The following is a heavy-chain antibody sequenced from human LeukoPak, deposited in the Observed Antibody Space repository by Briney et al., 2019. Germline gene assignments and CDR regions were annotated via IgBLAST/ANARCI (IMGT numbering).Heavy chain of an antibody. D-gene: IGHD4-17*01. Sequence: SQTLSLTCTVSGGSISSGDYCWGWIREPPGKGLEWIGYIYYSGSTYDNPSLKSRFTISLDTSQNQFSLKVSSVTAADTAVYYCAGHDYGDYGAFDIWGQGTMVTVSS. J-gene: IGHJ3*02. V-gene: IGHV4-30-4*01. CDR1: GGSISSGDYC. CDR3: AGHDYGDYGAFDI. CDR2: IYYSGST.